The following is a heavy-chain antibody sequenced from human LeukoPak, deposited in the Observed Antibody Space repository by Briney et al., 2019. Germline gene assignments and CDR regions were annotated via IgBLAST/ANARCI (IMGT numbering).Heavy chain of an antibody. CDR1: GGSFSGYY. CDR3: ARLGEYDSSGYYYVSWNY. CDR2: INHSGST. D-gene: IGHD3-22*01. Sequence: SETLYLTCAVYGGSFSGYYWSWIRQPPGKGLEWIGEINHSGSTNYNPSLKSRVTISVDTSKNQFSLKLSSVTAADTAVYYCARLGEYDSSGYYYVSWNYWGQGTLVTVSS. V-gene: IGHV4-34*01. J-gene: IGHJ4*02.